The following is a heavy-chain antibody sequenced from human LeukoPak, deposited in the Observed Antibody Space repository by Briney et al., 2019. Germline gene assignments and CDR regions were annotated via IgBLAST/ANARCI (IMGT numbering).Heavy chain of an antibody. CDR3: AKIRCSSTSCFNRPLDY. CDR2: ISGSGGST. J-gene: IGHJ4*02. CDR1: GFTFSSYA. Sequence: GGSPRLSCAASGFTFSSYAMNWVRQAPGKGLEWVSAISGSGGSTYYADSVKGRFTISRDNSKNTLYLQMNSLRAEDTAVYYCAKIRCSSTSCFNRPLDYWGQGTLVTVSS. V-gene: IGHV3-23*01. D-gene: IGHD2-2*01.